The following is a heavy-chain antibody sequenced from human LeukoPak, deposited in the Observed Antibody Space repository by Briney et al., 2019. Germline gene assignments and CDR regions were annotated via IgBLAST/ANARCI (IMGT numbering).Heavy chain of an antibody. Sequence: ASVKVSCKPSGSPFTGFYIHWVRQAPGQGLEWMEWINPNSDDTNYARDFQGRVTMTRDTSISKAYMDVSSLRSDDTAVYFCALSHGPAHCLDSKCPNFYYYYYMDVLGKGTTVTVSS. CDR2: INPNSDDT. D-gene: IGHD2-15*01. J-gene: IGHJ6*03. CDR3: ALSHGPAHCLDSKCPNFYYYYYMDV. V-gene: IGHV1-2*02. CDR1: GSPFTGFY.